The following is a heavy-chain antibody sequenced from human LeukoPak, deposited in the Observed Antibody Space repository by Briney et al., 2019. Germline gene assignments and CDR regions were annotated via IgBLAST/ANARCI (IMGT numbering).Heavy chain of an antibody. CDR3: AFPRIAAAGRALGY. Sequence: PSQTLSLTCAVSGGSISSGGYSWSWIRQPPGKGLEWIGYIYHSGSTYYNPSLKSRVTISVDRSKNQFSLKLSSVTAADTAVYYCAFPRIAAAGRALGYWGQGTLVTVSS. V-gene: IGHV4-30-2*01. J-gene: IGHJ4*02. CDR2: IYHSGST. CDR1: GGSISSGGYS. D-gene: IGHD6-13*01.